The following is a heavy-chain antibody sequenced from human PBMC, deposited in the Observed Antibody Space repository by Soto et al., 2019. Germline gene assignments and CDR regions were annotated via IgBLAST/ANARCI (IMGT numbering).Heavy chain of an antibody. J-gene: IGHJ6*02. CDR3: AKLGPGSSWYGNDYYYGMDV. CDR1: GFTFSSYA. V-gene: IGHV3-23*01. Sequence: EVQLLESGGGLVQPGGSLRLSCAASGFTFSSYAMSWVRQAPGKGLEWVSAISGSGGSTYYADSVKGRFTISRDNSKNALYLQMNSLSAEDTAVYYCAKLGPGSSWYGNDYYYGMDVWGQGTTVTVSS. CDR2: ISGSGGST. D-gene: IGHD6-13*01.